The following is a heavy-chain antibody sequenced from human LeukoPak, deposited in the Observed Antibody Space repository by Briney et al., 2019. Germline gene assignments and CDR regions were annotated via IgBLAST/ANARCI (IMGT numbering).Heavy chain of an antibody. J-gene: IGHJ6*02. CDR2: ISVSGSRA. V-gene: IGHV3-23*01. CDR1: GFTFSSNA. CDR3: TKDHDGMHA. Sequence: GGSLRLSCAASGFTFSSNAMSWVRQAPGKGLEWVSVISVSGSRAYYADFVKGRFTVSRNNSKNTVLLQMNSLRVEDTAVYYCTKDHDGMHAWGQGTTVTVSS.